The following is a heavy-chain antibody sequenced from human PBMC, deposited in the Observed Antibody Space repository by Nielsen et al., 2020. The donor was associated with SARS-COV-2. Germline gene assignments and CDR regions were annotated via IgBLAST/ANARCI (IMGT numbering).Heavy chain of an antibody. V-gene: IGHV3-48*01. CDR2: ISSSSSTI. CDR1: GFTFSSYS. CDR3: AREYDYGDY. J-gene: IGHJ4*02. Sequence: GESLKISCAASGFTFSSYSMNWVRQAPGKGLEWVSYISSSSSTIYYADSVKGRFTISRDNAKNSLYLQMNSLRAEDTAVYYCAREYDYGDYWGQGTLVTVPS.